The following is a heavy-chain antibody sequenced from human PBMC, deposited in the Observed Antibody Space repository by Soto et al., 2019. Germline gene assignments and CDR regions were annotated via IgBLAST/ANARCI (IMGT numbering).Heavy chain of an antibody. CDR2: IYPGDSDT. J-gene: IGHJ3*02. CDR1: GYSFTSYW. V-gene: IGHV5-51*01. CDR3: ARPYCSGDSCYLAAFDI. Sequence: ESLKISCKGSGYSFTSYWIGWVRQMPGKGLEWMGIIYPGDSDTRYSPSFQGQVTISADKSISTAYLQWSSLKASDTAMYYCARPYCSGDSCYLAAFDIWGQGTMVTVSS. D-gene: IGHD2-15*01.